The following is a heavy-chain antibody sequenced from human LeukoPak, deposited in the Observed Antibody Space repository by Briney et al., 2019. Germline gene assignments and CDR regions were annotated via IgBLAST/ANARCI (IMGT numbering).Heavy chain of an antibody. V-gene: IGHV1-2*02. CDR2: INPNSGGT. D-gene: IGHD3-9*01. J-gene: IGHJ4*02. Sequence: ASVKVSCKASGYTFTGYYMHWVRQAPGQGLEWMGWINPNSGGTNYAQKLQGRVTMTTDTSTSTAYMELRSLRSDDTAVYYCARGYYDILTGYLQVFDYWGQGTLVTVSS. CDR3: ARGYYDILTGYLQVFDY. CDR1: GYTFTGYY.